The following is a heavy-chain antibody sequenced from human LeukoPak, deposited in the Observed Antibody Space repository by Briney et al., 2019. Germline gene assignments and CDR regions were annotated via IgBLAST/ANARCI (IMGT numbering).Heavy chain of an antibody. V-gene: IGHV3-30*18. J-gene: IGHJ4*02. D-gene: IGHD3-3*01. Sequence: GGSLRLSCAASGFTFSSYGMHWVRQAPGKGLEWVAVISYDGSNKYYADSVKGRFTISRDNSKNTLYLQMNSLRAEDTAVYYCAKEVPHDFWSGYYTSHFDYWGQGTLVTVSS. CDR1: GFTFSSYG. CDR2: ISYDGSNK. CDR3: AKEVPHDFWSGYYTSHFDY.